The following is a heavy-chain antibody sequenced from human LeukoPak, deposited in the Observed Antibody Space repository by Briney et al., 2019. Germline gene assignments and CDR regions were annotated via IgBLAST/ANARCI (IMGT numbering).Heavy chain of an antibody. V-gene: IGHV4-30-2*01. Sequence: PSQILSLTCAVSGGSISSGGYSWSWIRQPPGKGLEWIAYIYHSGSTNYNPSLKSRVTISVDTSKNQFSLKLSSVTAADTAVYYCARGRYDFWSGYYRDFDYWGQGTLVTVSS. D-gene: IGHD3-3*01. CDR3: ARGRYDFWSGYYRDFDY. CDR1: GGSISSGGYS. J-gene: IGHJ4*02. CDR2: IYHSGST.